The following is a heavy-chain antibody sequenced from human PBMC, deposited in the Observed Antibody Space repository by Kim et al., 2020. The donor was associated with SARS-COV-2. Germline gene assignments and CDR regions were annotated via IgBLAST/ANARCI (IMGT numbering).Heavy chain of an antibody. J-gene: IGHJ6*02. D-gene: IGHD1-26*01. CDR1: GYTFTSYG. Sequence: ASVKVSCKASGYTFTSYGISWVRQAPGQGLEWMGWISAYNGNTNYAQKLQGRVTMTTDTSTSTAYMELRSLRSDDTAVYYCARGITPSGSYPYYYYYGMDVWGQGTTVTVSS. CDR3: ARGITPSGSYPYYYYYGMDV. V-gene: IGHV1-18*01. CDR2: ISAYNGNT.